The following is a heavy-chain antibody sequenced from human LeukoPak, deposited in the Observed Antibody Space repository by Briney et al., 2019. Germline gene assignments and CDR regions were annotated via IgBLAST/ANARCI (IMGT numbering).Heavy chain of an antibody. D-gene: IGHD3-22*01. Sequence: QPGGSLRLSCAASGFTFSSYAMSWVRQAPGKGLEWVSAISGSGGSTYYADSVKGRFTISRDNSKNTLYLQMNSLRAEDTAVYYCAKVGTYYYDSSGLPDYWGQGTLVTVSS. CDR3: AKVGTYYYDSSGLPDY. CDR1: GFTFSSYA. CDR2: ISGSGGST. V-gene: IGHV3-23*01. J-gene: IGHJ4*02.